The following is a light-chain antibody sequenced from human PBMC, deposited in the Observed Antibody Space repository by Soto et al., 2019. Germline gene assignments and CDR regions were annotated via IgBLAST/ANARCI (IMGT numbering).Light chain of an antibody. J-gene: IGKJ1*01. CDR2: GAS. V-gene: IGKV3-20*01. Sequence: EIVLTQSPGTLSLSPGERATLSCRASQSVSSSYLSWYQQKPGQAPRLLVYGASSRATGIPDPFSGSGSGTDFALTISRLDPEDFAVYYCQQYGTSPRTFGQGTKVEIK. CDR1: QSVSSSY. CDR3: QQYGTSPRT.